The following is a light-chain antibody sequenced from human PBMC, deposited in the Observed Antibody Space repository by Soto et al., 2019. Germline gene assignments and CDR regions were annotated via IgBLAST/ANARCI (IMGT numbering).Light chain of an antibody. Sequence: VLTQPASVSGSPGQSITISCTGTSSDIGYYDYVSWYQHHPGKAPKLIIYEVNNRPSGVSNRFSGSKSVNTASLTISGLQAEDEAEYYCSSHSSSSAYYVFGTGTKVTVL. CDR2: EVN. CDR1: SSDIGYYDY. V-gene: IGLV2-14*01. CDR3: SSHSSSSAYYV. J-gene: IGLJ1*01.